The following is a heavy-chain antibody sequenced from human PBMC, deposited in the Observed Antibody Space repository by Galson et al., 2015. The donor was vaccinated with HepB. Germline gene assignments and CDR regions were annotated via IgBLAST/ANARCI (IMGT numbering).Heavy chain of an antibody. CDR2: VGGSGYTT. CDR1: GFTFTSHA. Sequence: SLRLSCAASGFTFTSHAMNWVRQAPGKGLEWVSGVGGSGYTTYYSDSVKGRFTISRDNSKNALYLQMNRLRAEDMAVYYCARGIRGVFITADYWGQGTLVTVSS. D-gene: IGHD3-10*01. CDR3: ARGIRGVFITADY. V-gene: IGHV3-23*01. J-gene: IGHJ4*02.